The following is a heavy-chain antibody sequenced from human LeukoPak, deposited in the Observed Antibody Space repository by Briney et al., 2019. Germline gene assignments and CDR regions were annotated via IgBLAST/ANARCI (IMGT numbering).Heavy chain of an antibody. CDR1: GFTFSSYS. V-gene: IGHV3-21*01. CDR3: ARGGPAGVRYFDWEELDYYYGMDV. Sequence: GGSLRLSCAASGFTFSSYSMNWVRQAPGKGLEWVSSISSSSSYIYYADSVKGRFAISRDNAKNSLYLQMNSLRAEDTAVYYCARGGPAGVRYFDWEELDYYYGMDVWGQGTTVTVSS. J-gene: IGHJ6*02. D-gene: IGHD3-9*01. CDR2: ISSSSSYI.